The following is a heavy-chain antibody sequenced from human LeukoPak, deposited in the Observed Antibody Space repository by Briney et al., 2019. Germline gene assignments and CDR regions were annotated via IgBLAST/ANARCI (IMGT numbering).Heavy chain of an antibody. CDR3: ARAVEPGIQLWLNWFDP. CDR2: INPSGGST. J-gene: IGHJ5*02. Sequence: VASVKVSCKASGGTFSSYAISWVRQAPGQGLEWMGIINPSGGSTSYAQKFQGRVTMTRDTSTSTVYMELSSLRSEDTAVYYCARAVEPGIQLWLNWFDPWGQGTLVTVSS. CDR1: GGTFSSYA. D-gene: IGHD5-18*01. V-gene: IGHV1-46*01.